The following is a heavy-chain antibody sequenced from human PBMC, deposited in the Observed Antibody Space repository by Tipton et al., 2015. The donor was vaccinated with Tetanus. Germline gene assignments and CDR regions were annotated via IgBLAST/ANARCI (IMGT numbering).Heavy chain of an antibody. CDR2: IYHSGNT. CDR3: ARGSGELSFARAGFDY. D-gene: IGHD3-16*02. CDR1: GGSISSTNW. Sequence: GSLRLSCAVSGGSISSTNWWSWVRQPPGKGLEWIGEIYHSGNTNYNPSLKSRVSISVDTSMNSFSLNLSSVTAADTAVYYCARGSGELSFARAGFDYWGQGTLVTVSS. V-gene: IGHV4-4*02. J-gene: IGHJ4*02.